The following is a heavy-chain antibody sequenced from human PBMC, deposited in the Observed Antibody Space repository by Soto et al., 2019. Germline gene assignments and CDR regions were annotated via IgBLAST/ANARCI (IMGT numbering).Heavy chain of an antibody. V-gene: IGHV4-30-4*01. J-gene: IGHJ5*02. D-gene: IGHD2-8*02. Sequence: QVQLQESGPGLVKPSQTLSRTCTVSGGSISSGDYYGSGIRQPPGKGLEGIGYIYYSGSTYYNPSLKSRVTISVDTSKNQFSLKLSSVTAADTAVYYCAREGGVMAWFDPLGQGTLVTGSS. CDR3: AREGGVMAWFDP. CDR2: IYYSGST. CDR1: GGSISSGDYY.